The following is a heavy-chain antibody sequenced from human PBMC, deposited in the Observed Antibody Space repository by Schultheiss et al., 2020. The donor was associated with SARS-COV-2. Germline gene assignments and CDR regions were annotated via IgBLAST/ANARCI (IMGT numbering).Heavy chain of an antibody. CDR1: GGSISSYY. CDR2: IYTSGRT. D-gene: IGHD2-15*01. J-gene: IGHJ4*02. V-gene: IGHV4-4*07. CDR3: ARLIGSGPFDY. Sequence: SETLSLTCTVSGGSISSYYWSWIRQPAGKGLEWIGRIYTSGRTDYNPSLKSRVTISVDTSKNQFSLKLSSVTAADTAVYYCARLIGSGPFDYWGQGTLVTVSS.